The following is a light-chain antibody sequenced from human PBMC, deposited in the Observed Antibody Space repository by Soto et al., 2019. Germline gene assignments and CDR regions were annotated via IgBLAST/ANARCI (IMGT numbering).Light chain of an antibody. V-gene: IGKV1D-12*01. J-gene: IGKJ4*02. Sequence: DIQMTQSPSSVSASVGEIVTLTCRASQGISSWLAWYPKKPGKAPNLLIYAASSLQSGVPSRFSASASGTIFTLTISSLQPEDFATYYCQQVDFFPLTFGGGTKVEIK. CDR2: AAS. CDR3: QQVDFFPLT. CDR1: QGISSW.